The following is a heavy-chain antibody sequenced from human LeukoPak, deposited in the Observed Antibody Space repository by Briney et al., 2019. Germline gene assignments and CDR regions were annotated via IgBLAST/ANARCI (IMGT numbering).Heavy chain of an antibody. Sequence: PGGSLRLTCAASGFTFSSYALSWVRHAPGKGLDLVSAISGSGGSTYYADSVKGRFTFSRDNDRNSLYLQMNSLRAEDTAIYYCARLAVAGQYTDYWGQGTLVTVSS. CDR2: ISGSGGST. J-gene: IGHJ4*02. CDR1: GFTFSSYA. V-gene: IGHV3-23*01. CDR3: ARLAVAGQYTDY. D-gene: IGHD6-19*01.